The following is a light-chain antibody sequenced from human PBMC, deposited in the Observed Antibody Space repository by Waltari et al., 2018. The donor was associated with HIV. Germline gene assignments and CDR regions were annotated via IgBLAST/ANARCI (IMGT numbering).Light chain of an antibody. V-gene: IGLV3-21*01. J-gene: IGLJ1*01. CDR2: DDK. CDR3: QVFENSRDQA. CDR1: NIGDKH. Sequence: YVLTQPPSVSVAPGKTATITCGGNNIGDKHVPWYQQKSRQAPVLVIYDDKLRPSGIPARISGSNSGGTATLTISGVEVGDEAEYYCQVFENSRDQAFGTGTKVTVL.